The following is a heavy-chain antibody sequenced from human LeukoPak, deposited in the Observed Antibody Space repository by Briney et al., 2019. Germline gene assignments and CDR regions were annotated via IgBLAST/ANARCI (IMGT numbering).Heavy chain of an antibody. CDR2: INPNSGGT. D-gene: IGHD3-16*01. CDR1: GYTFTGYY. Sequence: GASVKVSCKASGYTFTGYYMHWVRQAPGQGLEWMGWINPNSGGTNYAQKLQGRVTMTTDTSTSTAYMELRSLRSDDTAVYYCAINSGGIDYVWGSYNLDYWGQGTLVTVSS. CDR3: AINSGGIDYVWGSYNLDY. V-gene: IGHV1-2*02. J-gene: IGHJ4*02.